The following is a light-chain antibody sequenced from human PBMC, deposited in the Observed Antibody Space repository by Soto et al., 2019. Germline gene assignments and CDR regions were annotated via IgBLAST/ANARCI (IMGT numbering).Light chain of an antibody. CDR1: SSDVGNYNY. Sequence: QSVLTQPRSVSGSPGQSVTISCTGTSSDVGNYNYVSWYQQHPGRAPKLMIYDVTRRPSGVPDRFSGSKSGNTASLTISGLQAEDEADYYCCSYAGRYTDVFGTGTKLTVL. CDR3: CSYAGRYTDV. CDR2: DVT. V-gene: IGLV2-11*01. J-gene: IGLJ1*01.